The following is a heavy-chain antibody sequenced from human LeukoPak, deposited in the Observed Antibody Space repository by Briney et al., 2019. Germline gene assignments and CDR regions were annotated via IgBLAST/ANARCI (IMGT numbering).Heavy chain of an antibody. J-gene: IGHJ6*02. Sequence: GRSLRLSCAASGFTFSSYGMHWARQAPGKGLEWVSSISSSSSFIYYADSVKGRFTISRDNAKNSLYLQMNSLRAEDTAVYYCARDDSIAVAGTGSMDVWGQGTTVTVSS. CDR1: GFTFSSYG. CDR2: ISSSSSFI. D-gene: IGHD6-19*01. V-gene: IGHV3-21*01. CDR3: ARDDSIAVAGTGSMDV.